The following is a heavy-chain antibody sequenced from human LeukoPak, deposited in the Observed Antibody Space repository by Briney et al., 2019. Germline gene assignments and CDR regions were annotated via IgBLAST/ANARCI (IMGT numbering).Heavy chain of an antibody. D-gene: IGHD6-6*01. V-gene: IGHV4-39*07. J-gene: IGHJ6*02. Sequence: SETLSLTCTVSGGSISSSSYYWGWIRQPPGKGLEWIGSIYYSGSTYYNPSLKSRVTIFVDTSKNQFSLKLSSVTAADTAVYYCARDSEYSSFYGMDVWGQGTTVTVSS. CDR2: IYYSGST. CDR3: ARDSEYSSFYGMDV. CDR1: GGSISSSSYY.